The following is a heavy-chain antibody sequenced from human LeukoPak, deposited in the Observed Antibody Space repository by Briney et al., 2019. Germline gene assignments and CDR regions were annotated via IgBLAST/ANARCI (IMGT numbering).Heavy chain of an antibody. D-gene: IGHD3-16*01. CDR2: IKQDGSEK. CDR3: GGDRGGGAFDI. V-gene: IGHV3-7*04. Sequence: PGGSPRLSCAASGFTFNSYWMSWVRQAPGKGLEWVANIKQDGSEKYYVDSVKGRFTISRDSAKNSLYLQMNSLRAEDTAVYYWGGDRGGGAFDIWGQGTMVTVSS. CDR1: GFTFNSYW. J-gene: IGHJ3*02.